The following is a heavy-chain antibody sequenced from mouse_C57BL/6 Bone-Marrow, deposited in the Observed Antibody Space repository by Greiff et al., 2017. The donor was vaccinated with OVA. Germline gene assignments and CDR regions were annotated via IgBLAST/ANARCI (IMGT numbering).Heavy chain of an antibody. V-gene: IGHV5-9-1*02. J-gene: IGHJ4*01. CDR3: TRDRGAMDY. Sequence: EVKLMESGDGLVKPGGSLKLSCAASGFTFSSYAMSWVRQTPEKRLEWVACISSGGDYIYYADTVKGRFTISRDNARNTLYLQMSSLKSEDTAMYYCTRDRGAMDYWGQGTSVTVSS. CDR2: ISSGGDYI. CDR1: GFTFSSYA.